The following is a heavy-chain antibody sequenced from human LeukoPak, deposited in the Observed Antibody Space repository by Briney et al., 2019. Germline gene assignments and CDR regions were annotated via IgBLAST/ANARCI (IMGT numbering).Heavy chain of an antibody. CDR3: ARDIDRVFNWFDP. D-gene: IGHD6-13*01. J-gene: IGHJ5*02. CDR1: GYTFTSYA. CDR2: INAGNGNT. V-gene: IGHV1-3*01. Sequence: ASVKVSCKASGYTFTSYAMHWVRQAPGQRFEWMGWINAGNGNTKYSQKFQGRVTITRDTSASTVYMELSSLTSEDTAVYYCARDIDRVFNWFDPWGQGTLVTVSS.